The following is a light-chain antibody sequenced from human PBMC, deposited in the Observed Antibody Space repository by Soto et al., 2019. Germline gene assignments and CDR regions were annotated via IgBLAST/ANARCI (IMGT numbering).Light chain of an antibody. Sequence: EIVMTQSPATLSVSPGERATLSCRASQSVSSNLAWYQQKPGQAPRLLIYGASIRATGIPARFSGSGSGTEFTITISSLQSEDFAVYYCPQYNNWPLTFGGGTKVEIK. CDR2: GAS. CDR1: QSVSSN. V-gene: IGKV3D-15*01. J-gene: IGKJ4*01. CDR3: PQYNNWPLT.